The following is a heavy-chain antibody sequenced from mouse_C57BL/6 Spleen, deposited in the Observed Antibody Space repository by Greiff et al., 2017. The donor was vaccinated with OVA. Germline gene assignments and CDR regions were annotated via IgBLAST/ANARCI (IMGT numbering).Heavy chain of an antibody. CDR1: GFTFSSYA. J-gene: IGHJ4*01. CDR3: ARDKRDYYGSSPLLNAMDY. D-gene: IGHD1-1*01. V-gene: IGHV5-4*01. Sequence: EVKLVESGGGLVKPGGSLKLSCAASGFTFSSYAMSWVRQTPEKRLEWVATISDGGSYTYYPDNVKGRFTISRDNAKNNLYLQMSQLKSEDTAMYYCARDKRDYYGSSPLLNAMDYWGQGTSVTVSS. CDR2: ISDGGSYT.